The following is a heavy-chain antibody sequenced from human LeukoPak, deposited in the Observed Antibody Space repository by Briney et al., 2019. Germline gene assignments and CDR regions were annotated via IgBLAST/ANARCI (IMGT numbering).Heavy chain of an antibody. CDR1: GFTFGNYA. J-gene: IGHJ5*02. V-gene: IGHV3-64*01. Sequence: GGSLRLSCVASGFTFGNYAIHWVRQAPGKGLEYVSGISSNGGSTDYANSVKGRFTISRDNSKNTLYLQMNSLRAEDTAVYYCAKDRTIFGVVNWFDPWGQGTLVTVSS. D-gene: IGHD3-3*01. CDR2: ISSNGGST. CDR3: AKDRTIFGVVNWFDP.